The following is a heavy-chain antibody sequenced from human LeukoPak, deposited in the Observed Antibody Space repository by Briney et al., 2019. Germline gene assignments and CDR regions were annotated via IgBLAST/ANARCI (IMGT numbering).Heavy chain of an antibody. CDR2: ITVASGNT. CDR1: GYTLITSS. V-gene: IGHV1-3*01. Sequence: GASVNVSCKTLGYTLITSSIYWVRQAPGQRLEWLGWITVASGNTRYSENLQGRVTLTRDTSANTAYMELHNLKFEDTAVYYCVGGSLGYWGQGTLVTVSP. J-gene: IGHJ4*02. CDR3: VGGSLGY.